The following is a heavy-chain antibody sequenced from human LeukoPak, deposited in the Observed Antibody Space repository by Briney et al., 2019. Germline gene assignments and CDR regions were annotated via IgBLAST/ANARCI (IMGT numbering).Heavy chain of an antibody. J-gene: IGHJ3*02. CDR2: IYNSGST. V-gene: IGHV4-4*07. Sequence: KSSETLSLTCTVSGGTISSYYWSWIRQPAGKGLEWIGRIYNSGSTNYNPSLKSRVTMSLDTSKNQFSLKLSSVTAADTAVHDCATDTYYYDSSGYWPAFDIWGQGTMVTVSS. D-gene: IGHD3-22*01. CDR3: ATDTYYYDSSGYWPAFDI. CDR1: GGTISSYY.